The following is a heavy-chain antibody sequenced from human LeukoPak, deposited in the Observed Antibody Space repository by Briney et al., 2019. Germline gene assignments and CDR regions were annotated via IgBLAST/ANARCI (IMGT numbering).Heavy chain of an antibody. Sequence: GGSLRVSCAASGFTFSSYAMSWVRQAPGKGLEWVSAISGSGGSTYYADSVKGRFTISRDNSKNTLYLQMNSLRAEDTAVYYCAIVIGSGWSHDYWGQGTLVTVSS. J-gene: IGHJ4*02. V-gene: IGHV3-23*01. CDR2: ISGSGGST. D-gene: IGHD6-19*01. CDR1: GFTFSSYA. CDR3: AIVIGSGWSHDY.